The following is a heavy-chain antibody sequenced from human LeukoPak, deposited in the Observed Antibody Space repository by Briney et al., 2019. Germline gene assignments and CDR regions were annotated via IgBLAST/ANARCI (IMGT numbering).Heavy chain of an antibody. CDR2: IYPGDSDT. D-gene: IGHD3-22*01. Sequence: GESLKISCKGSGYSFTSYWIGWVRQMPGKGLEWMGIIYPGDSDTRYSPSFQGQVTISADKSISTAYLQWSSLKASDTAMYYCARHRPIRYDSSGYYVDYWGQGTLVTVSS. V-gene: IGHV5-51*01. CDR1: GYSFTSYW. J-gene: IGHJ4*02. CDR3: ARHRPIRYDSSGYYVDY.